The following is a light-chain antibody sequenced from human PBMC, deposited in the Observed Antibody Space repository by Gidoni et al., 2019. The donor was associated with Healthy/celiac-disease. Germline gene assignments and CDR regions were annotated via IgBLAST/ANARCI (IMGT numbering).Light chain of an antibody. Sequence: QSVLTQPPSVSGAPGQRVTISCTGSSSNSGAGYDVHWYQQLPGTGPKLLIYGNSNRPSGVPDRFSGSKSGTSASLAITGLQAEDEADYYCQSYDSSLSGPVIFGGGTKLTVL. CDR3: QSYDSSLSGPVI. J-gene: IGLJ2*01. V-gene: IGLV1-40*01. CDR1: SSNSGAGYD. CDR2: GNS.